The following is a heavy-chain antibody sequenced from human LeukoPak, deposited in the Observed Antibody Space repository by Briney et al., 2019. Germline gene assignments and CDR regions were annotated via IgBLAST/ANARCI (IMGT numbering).Heavy chain of an antibody. J-gene: IGHJ4*02. CDR1: GFTFSSYW. CDR2: IKEDGSEK. Sequence: PGGSLRLSCAASGFTFSSYWMSWVRQAPGKGLEWVANIKEDGSEKNYVDSVKGRFTISRDNAKNSLYLQMNSLRAEDTAVYYCARLSTAVADNDNWGQGTLVTVSS. D-gene: IGHD6-13*01. CDR3: ARLSTAVADNDN. V-gene: IGHV3-7*01.